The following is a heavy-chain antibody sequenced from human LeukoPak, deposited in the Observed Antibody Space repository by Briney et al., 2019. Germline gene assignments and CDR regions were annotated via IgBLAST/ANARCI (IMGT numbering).Heavy chain of an antibody. CDR3: AREDHSNYNY. Sequence: GGSLRLSCAASGFTFDDYAMHWVRQAPGKGLEWVSGISWNSGSIGYADSVKGRFTISRDNAKNSLYLQMNSLRAEDTAVYYCAREDHSNYNYWGQGTLVTVSS. CDR2: ISWNSGSI. CDR1: GFTFDDYA. V-gene: IGHV3-9*01. J-gene: IGHJ4*02. D-gene: IGHD4-11*01.